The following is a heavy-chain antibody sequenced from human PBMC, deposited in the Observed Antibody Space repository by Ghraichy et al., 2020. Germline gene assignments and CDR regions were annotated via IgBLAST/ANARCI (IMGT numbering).Heavy chain of an antibody. Sequence: SETLSLTCAVYGGSFSGYYWSWIRQPPGKGLEWIGEINHSGSTNYNPSLKSRVTISVDTSKNQFSLKLSSVTAADTAVYYCARAGGDIVATIHAFDIWGQGTMVTVSS. J-gene: IGHJ3*02. D-gene: IGHD5-12*01. CDR2: INHSGST. CDR1: GGSFSGYY. V-gene: IGHV4-34*01. CDR3: ARAGGDIVATIHAFDI.